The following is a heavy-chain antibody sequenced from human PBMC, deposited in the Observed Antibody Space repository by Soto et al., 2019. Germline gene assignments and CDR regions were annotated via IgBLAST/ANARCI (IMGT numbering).Heavy chain of an antibody. Sequence: ASVKVSCKASGYTFTSYAMHWARQAPGQRLEWMGWINAGNGNTKYSQKFQGRVTITRDTSASTAYMELSSLRSEDTAVYYCARNLMDYDILTGYYMGYYFDYWGQGTLVTVSS. CDR2: INAGNGNT. V-gene: IGHV1-3*01. J-gene: IGHJ4*02. CDR3: ARNLMDYDILTGYYMGYYFDY. D-gene: IGHD3-9*01. CDR1: GYTFTSYA.